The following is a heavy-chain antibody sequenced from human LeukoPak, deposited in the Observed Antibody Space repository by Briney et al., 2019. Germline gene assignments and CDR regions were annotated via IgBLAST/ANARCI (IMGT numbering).Heavy chain of an antibody. V-gene: IGHV4-34*01. CDR3: ARDNGVAAAGTLYFDY. CDR1: GGSFSGYY. J-gene: IGHJ4*02. D-gene: IGHD6-13*01. Sequence: SETLSLTCAVYGGSFSGYYWSWIRQPPGKGLEWIGEINHSGSTNYNPSLKSRVTISVETSKNQYSLKLSSVTAADTAVYYCARDNGVAAAGTLYFDYWGQGTLVTVSS. CDR2: INHSGST.